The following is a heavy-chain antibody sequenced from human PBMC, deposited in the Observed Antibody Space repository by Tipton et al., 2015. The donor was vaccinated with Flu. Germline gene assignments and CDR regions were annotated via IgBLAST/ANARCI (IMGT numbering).Heavy chain of an antibody. CDR3: ARQTRGYNYYYFYALDV. CDR2: IYYGGST. Sequence: PGLVKPSETLSLSYTVSGGAISSTTYYWDWIRQSPGKGLEWIGTIYYGGSTYYNPSLKSRVTISVDTSQNQFSLKLSSVTAADTAVYYCARQTRGYNYYYFYALDVWGQGTTVTVSS. D-gene: IGHD5-12*01. J-gene: IGHJ6*02. CDR1: GGAISSTTYY. V-gene: IGHV4-39*07.